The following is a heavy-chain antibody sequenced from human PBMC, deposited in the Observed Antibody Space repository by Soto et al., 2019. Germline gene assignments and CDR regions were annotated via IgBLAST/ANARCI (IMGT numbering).Heavy chain of an antibody. CDR1: GFTFDDYA. D-gene: IGHD4-17*01. V-gene: IGHV3-43D*03. Sequence: GGSLRLSCAASGFTFDDYAMHWVRQAPGKGLEWVSLISWDGGSTYYADSVKGRFTISRDNSKNSLYLQMNSLRAEDTALYYCAKEDAGRAIDYGDYQFDYWGQGTLVTVSS. J-gene: IGHJ4*02. CDR2: ISWDGGST. CDR3: AKEDAGRAIDYGDYQFDY.